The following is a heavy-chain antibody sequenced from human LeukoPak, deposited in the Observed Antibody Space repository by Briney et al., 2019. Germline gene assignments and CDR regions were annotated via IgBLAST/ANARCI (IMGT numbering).Heavy chain of an antibody. V-gene: IGHV4-39*01. Sequence: SETLSLTCTVSGGSISSSSYYWGWIRQPPGKGLEWIGSIYYSGSTYYNPSLKSRVTISVDTSKNQFSLKLSSVTAADTAVYYCARFWRREMAIITWGQGTLVTVSS. CDR3: ARFWRREMAIIT. J-gene: IGHJ4*02. CDR2: IYYSGST. CDR1: GGSISSSSYY. D-gene: IGHD5-24*01.